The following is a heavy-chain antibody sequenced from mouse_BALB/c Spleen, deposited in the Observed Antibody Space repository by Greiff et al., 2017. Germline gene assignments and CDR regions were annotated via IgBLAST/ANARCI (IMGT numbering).Heavy chain of an antibody. CDR3: ARHYYGYNFDY. V-gene: IGHV1-14*01. D-gene: IGHD1-2*01. CDR2: INPYNDGT. Sequence: EVKLMESGPELVKPGASVKMSCKASGYTFTSYVMHWVKQKPGQGLEWIGYINPYNDGTKYNEKFKGKATLTSDKSSSTAYMELSSLTSEDSAVYYCARHYYGYNFDYWGQGTTLTVSS. CDR1: GYTFTSYV. J-gene: IGHJ2*01.